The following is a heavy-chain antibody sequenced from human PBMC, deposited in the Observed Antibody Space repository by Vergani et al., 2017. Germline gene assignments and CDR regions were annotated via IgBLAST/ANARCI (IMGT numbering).Heavy chain of an antibody. CDR1: GFTFSSYD. J-gene: IGHJ4*02. Sequence: EVQLVESGGGLVQPGGSLRLSCAASGFTFSSYDMHWVRQATGKGLEWVSAIGTAGDTYYPGSVKGRFTISRENSKNTLFLQMNNLRTEDTAIYYCAKQYFVSGNYLFDYWGQGTLVTVSS. CDR2: IGTAGDT. D-gene: IGHD3-10*01. CDR3: AKQYFVSGNYLFDY. V-gene: IGHV3-13*01.